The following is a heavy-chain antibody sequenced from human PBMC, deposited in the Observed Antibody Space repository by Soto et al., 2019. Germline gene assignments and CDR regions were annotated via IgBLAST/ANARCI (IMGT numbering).Heavy chain of an antibody. D-gene: IGHD6-13*01. V-gene: IGHV4-34*01. CDR1: GGSFSGYY. CDR3: ARGYSSSSNPSTFDC. Sequence: PSETLSLTCAVYGGSFSGYYWSWIRQPPGKGLEWIGEINHSGSTNYNPSLKSRVTISVDTSKNQFSLKLSSVTAADTAVYYCARGYSSSSNPSTFDCWGQGTLVTVSS. CDR2: INHSGST. J-gene: IGHJ4*02.